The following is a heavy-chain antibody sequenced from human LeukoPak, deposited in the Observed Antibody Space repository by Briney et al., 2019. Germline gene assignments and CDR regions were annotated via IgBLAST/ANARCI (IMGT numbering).Heavy chain of an antibody. J-gene: IGHJ6*02. V-gene: IGHV1-18*01. D-gene: IGHD2-2*01. CDR2: ISAYNGNT. Sequence: GASVKVSCKASGYTFTSYGISWVRQAPGQGLEWMGWISAYNGNTNYAQKLQGRVTMTTDTSTSTAYMELRSLRSDDTAVYYCARDLPRSCSSTSCSPPSYYYYGMDVWGQGTTVTVSS. CDR1: GYTFTSYG. CDR3: ARDLPRSCSSTSCSPPSYYYYGMDV.